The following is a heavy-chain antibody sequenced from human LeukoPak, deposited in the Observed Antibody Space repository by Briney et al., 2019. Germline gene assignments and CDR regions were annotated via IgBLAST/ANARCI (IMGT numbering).Heavy chain of an antibody. CDR3: ARGLVVAATSDDY. Sequence: ASVKVSCKASGYTFTGYYMHWVRQAPGQGLEWMGWINPNSGGTNYAQKFQGRVTMTRNTSISTAYMELSSLRSEDTAVYYCARGLVVAATSDDYWGQGTLVTVS. CDR1: GYTFTGYY. CDR2: INPNSGGT. J-gene: IGHJ4*02. D-gene: IGHD2-15*01. V-gene: IGHV1-2*02.